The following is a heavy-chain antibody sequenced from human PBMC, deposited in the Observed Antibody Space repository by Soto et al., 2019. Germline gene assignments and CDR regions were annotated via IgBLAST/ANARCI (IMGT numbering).Heavy chain of an antibody. CDR3: GGCSSGPYNYGMDV. CDR2: IYSTGST. V-gene: IGHV3-53*01. J-gene: IGHJ6*02. CDR1: GFTVNRNY. D-gene: IGHD2-15*01. Sequence: EVQLVQSGGGLIRPGGSLRLSCAASGFTVNRNYMNWVRQAPGKGLEWVAAIYSTGSTYYADSVKGRFTISRDNSKNTLFLQMNSLRAEDTAVYLCGGCSSGPYNYGMDVWGQGTTVTVSS.